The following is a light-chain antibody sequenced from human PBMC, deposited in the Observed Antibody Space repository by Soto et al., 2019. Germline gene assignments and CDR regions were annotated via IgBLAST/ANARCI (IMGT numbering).Light chain of an antibody. CDR3: QQYGNSRWT. CDR2: GAS. J-gene: IGKJ1*01. V-gene: IGKV3-20*01. CDR1: QSVSNSY. Sequence: EIVLTQSPVTLSLSPGERATLSCRASQSVSNSYLAWYQQKPGQAPRLLIYGASSRATGIPDRFSGSGSGTDFTLTISRLEPEDFAVYYCQQYGNSRWTFGQGTKVEI.